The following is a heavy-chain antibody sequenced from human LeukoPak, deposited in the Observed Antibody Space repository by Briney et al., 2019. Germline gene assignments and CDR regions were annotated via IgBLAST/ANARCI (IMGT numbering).Heavy chain of an antibody. CDR2: IIPIFGTA. J-gene: IGHJ4*02. CDR1: GGTFISYA. D-gene: IGHD3-10*01. CDR3: ARVLVVRGDPPIDY. V-gene: IGHV1-69*06. Sequence: ASVKVSCKGSGGTFISYASSGVRQAPGKGGEGMGGIIPIFGTANYAQKFQGRVTITADKSTRTAYMELTSLRSEDTAVYYCARVLVVRGDPPIDYWGQGTLVTVSS.